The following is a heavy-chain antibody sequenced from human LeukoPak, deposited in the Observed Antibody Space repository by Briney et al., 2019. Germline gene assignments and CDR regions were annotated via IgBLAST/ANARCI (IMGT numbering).Heavy chain of an antibody. CDR1: GYTFTGYY. CDR2: MNPNSGNT. CDR3: ARGRGDGYNSDDY. D-gene: IGHD5-24*01. J-gene: IGHJ4*02. V-gene: IGHV1-8*02. Sequence: ASVKVSCKASGYTFTGYYMHWVRQATGQGLEWMGWMNPNSGNTGYAQKFQGRVTMTRNTSISTAYMELSSLRSEDTAVYYCARGRGDGYNSDDYWGQGTLVTVSS.